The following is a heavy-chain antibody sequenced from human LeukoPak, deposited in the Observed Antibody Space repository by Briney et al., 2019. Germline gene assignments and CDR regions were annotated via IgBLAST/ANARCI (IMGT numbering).Heavy chain of an antibody. V-gene: IGHV7-4-1*02. CDR1: GYTFTSYA. D-gene: IGHD1-1*01. J-gene: IGHJ4*02. CDR3: ARDSLAKLERRGGADY. CDR2: INTNTGNP. Sequence: ASVKVSCKASGYTFTSYAMNWVRQAPGQGLEWMGWINTNTGNPTYAQGFTGRFVFSLDTSVSTAYLQISSLKAEDTAVYYCARDSLAKLERRGGADYWGQGTLVTVSS.